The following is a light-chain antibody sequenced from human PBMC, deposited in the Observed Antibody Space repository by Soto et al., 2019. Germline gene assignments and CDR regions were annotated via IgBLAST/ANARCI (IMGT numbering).Light chain of an antibody. V-gene: IGKV3-20*01. J-gene: IGKJ1*01. CDR2: GAS. CDR1: QSVSSNY. Sequence: EIVLTQSPGTLSLSPGDRATLSCRASQSVSSNYLAWYQQKPGQAPRLLIYGASSRATGIPDRFSGSGSGTDFTLTISSLQPEDFATYYCQQSYSTPPTFGQGTKVEIK. CDR3: QQSYSTPPT.